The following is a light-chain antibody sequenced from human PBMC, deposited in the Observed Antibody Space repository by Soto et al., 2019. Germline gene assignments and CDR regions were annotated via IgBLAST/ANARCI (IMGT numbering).Light chain of an antibody. CDR2: EVS. V-gene: IGLV2-14*01. Sequence: SVLIQPASVSGSPGQSITISCTGTSSDVGGSNYVSWYQHHPHRAPKLLIFEVSYRPSGVSNRFSGSKSGNTASLTISGLQAEDEADYYCSSYTSSNTLEVFGIGTKVTV. J-gene: IGLJ1*01. CDR3: SSYTSSNTLEV. CDR1: SSDVGGSNY.